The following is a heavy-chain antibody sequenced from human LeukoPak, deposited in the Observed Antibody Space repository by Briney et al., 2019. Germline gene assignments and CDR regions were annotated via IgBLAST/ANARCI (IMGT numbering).Heavy chain of an antibody. CDR3: ARSKGYSSSWYFSY. D-gene: IGHD6-13*01. V-gene: IGHV1-2*02. CDR1: GYTFTGYY. Sequence: ASVKVSCKASGYTFTGYYTHWVRQAPGQGLEWMGWINPNSGGTNYAQKFQGRVTMTRDTSISTAYMELSRLRSDDTAVYYCARSKGYSSSWYFSYWGQGTLVTVSS. CDR2: INPNSGGT. J-gene: IGHJ4*02.